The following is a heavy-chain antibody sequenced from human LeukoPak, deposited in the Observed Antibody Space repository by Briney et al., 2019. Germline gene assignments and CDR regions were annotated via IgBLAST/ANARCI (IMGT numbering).Heavy chain of an antibody. J-gene: IGHJ4*02. CDR2: ASYNGNT. V-gene: IGHV4-59*11. CDR1: GSSISYHY. CDR3: ARDKAQTETSEFDS. Sequence: SETLSLTCTVSGSSISYHYWNWIRQPPGKGLEWIGEASYNGNTNYNPSLKGRVTISLDPSNDQFSLRLSSVTAADTAVYFCARDKAQTETSEFDSWGQGTLVTVSS. D-gene: IGHD2-21*02.